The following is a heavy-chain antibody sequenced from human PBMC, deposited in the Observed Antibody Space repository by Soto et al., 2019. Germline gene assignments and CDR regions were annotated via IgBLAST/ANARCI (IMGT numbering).Heavy chain of an antibody. J-gene: IGHJ6*02. CDR3: ARENAIWYGMDV. D-gene: IGHD3-3*01. V-gene: IGHV4-59*01. Sequence: SETLSLTCTVSGGSISSYYWSWIRQPLGKGLEWIGYIYYSGSTNYNPSLKSRVTISVDTSKNQFSLKLSSVTAADTAVYYCARENAIWYGMDVWGQGTTVTVSS. CDR1: GGSISSYY. CDR2: IYYSGST.